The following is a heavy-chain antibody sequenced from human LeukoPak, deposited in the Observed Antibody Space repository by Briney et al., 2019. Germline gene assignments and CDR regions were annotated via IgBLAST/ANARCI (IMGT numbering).Heavy chain of an antibody. CDR1: GGSISSSYY. D-gene: IGHD4-23*01. J-gene: IGHJ4*02. V-gene: IGHV4-39*01. Sequence: SETLSLTCTVSGGSISSSYYWGWIRQPPGKGLEWIGSIYYSGSTYYNPSLKSRVTISVDTSKNQFSLKLSSVTAADTAVYYCARHRGGNSRWYFDYWGQGTLVTVSS. CDR3: ARHRGGNSRWYFDY. CDR2: IYYSGST.